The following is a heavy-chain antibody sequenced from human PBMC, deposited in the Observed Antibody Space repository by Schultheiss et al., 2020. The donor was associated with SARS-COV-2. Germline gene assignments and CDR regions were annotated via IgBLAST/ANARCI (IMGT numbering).Heavy chain of an antibody. D-gene: IGHD6-13*01. J-gene: IGHJ4*02. Sequence: GGSLRLSCTASGFTFGDYAVAWFRQAPGKGLEWVGFIRSKPYGGTTEYAASVKGRFTISRDDSKTIAYLQMNSLKTEDTAVYYCTRQYSSSAYYFDYWGQGTLVTVSS. CDR1: GFTFGDYA. CDR2: IRSKPYGGTT. V-gene: IGHV3-49*03. CDR3: TRQYSSSAYYFDY.